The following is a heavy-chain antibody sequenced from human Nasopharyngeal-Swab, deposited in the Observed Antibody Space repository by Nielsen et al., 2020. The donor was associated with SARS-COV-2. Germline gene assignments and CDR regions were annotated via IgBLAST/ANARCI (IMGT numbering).Heavy chain of an antibody. CDR3: ARDPRGDCYSVFDY. CDR2: IYGGGTT. J-gene: IGHJ4*02. V-gene: IGHV3-53*01. D-gene: IGHD5-24*01. Sequence: WIRQPPGKGLERDSVIYGGGTTEYADPVRGGFTISSDRYGNTLYLQMNSLSADDTAIYYCARDPRGDCYSVFDYWGQGTEVTVSS.